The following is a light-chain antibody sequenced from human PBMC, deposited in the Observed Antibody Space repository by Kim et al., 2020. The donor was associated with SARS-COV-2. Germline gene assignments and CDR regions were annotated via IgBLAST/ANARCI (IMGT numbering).Light chain of an antibody. CDR2: GKN. J-gene: IGLJ3*02. CDR3: NSRDSSGNHWV. CDR1: SLRSYY. V-gene: IGLV3-19*01. Sequence: ALGTPVRITCQGDSLRSYYASWYQQKPGQAPVLVIYGKNNRPSGIPDRFSGSSSGNTASLTITGAQAEDEADYYCNSRDSSGNHWVFGGGTQLTVL.